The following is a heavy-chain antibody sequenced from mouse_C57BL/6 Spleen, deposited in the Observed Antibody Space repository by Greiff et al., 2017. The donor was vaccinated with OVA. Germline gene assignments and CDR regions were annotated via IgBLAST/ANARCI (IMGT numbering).Heavy chain of an antibody. CDR1: GYSITSGYY. D-gene: IGHD1-1*02. J-gene: IGHJ3*01. CDR2: IRYDGSN. CDR3: DSGGSAY. Sequence: EVQLQESGPGLVKPSQSLSLTCSVTGYSITSGYYWNWIRQFPGNKLEWMGYIRYDGSNNYNPSLKNRISITRDTAKNQFFLKVNSVTTEDTATLYCDSGGSAYWGQGTLVTVSA. V-gene: IGHV3-6*01.